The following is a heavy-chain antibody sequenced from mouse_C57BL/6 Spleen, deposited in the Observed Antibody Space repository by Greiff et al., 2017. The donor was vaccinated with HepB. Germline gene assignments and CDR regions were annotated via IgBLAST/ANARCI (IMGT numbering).Heavy chain of an antibody. CDR3: ARGRLYYGTYYFDY. J-gene: IGHJ2*01. V-gene: IGHV1-53*01. CDR2: INPSNGGT. Sequence: VQLQQSGTELVKPGASVKLSCKASGYTFTSYWMHWVKQRPGQGLEWIGNINPSNGGTNYNEKFKSKATLTVDKSSSTAYMQLSSLTSEDSAVYYCARGRLYYGTYYFDYWGQGTTLTVSS. D-gene: IGHD2-1*01. CDR1: GYTFTSYW.